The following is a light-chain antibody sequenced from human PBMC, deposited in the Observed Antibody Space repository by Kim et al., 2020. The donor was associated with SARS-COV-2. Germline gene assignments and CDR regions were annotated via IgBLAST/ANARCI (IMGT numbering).Light chain of an antibody. V-gene: IGKV3-15*01. CDR2: GAS. Sequence: VFPGAIATLSCRASQSVTSNLAWYQHKPGQAPRLLIYGASTRATGTPARFSGSGSVTEFTLTISSLQSEDSAVYYCLQYNNWPKYTFGQGTKLQF. CDR3: LQYNNWPKYT. J-gene: IGKJ2*01. CDR1: QSVTSN.